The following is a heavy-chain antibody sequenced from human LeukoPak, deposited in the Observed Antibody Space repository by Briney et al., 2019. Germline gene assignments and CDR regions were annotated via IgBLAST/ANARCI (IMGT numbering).Heavy chain of an antibody. Sequence: PSETLSLTCTVSGGSISSYYWSWIRQPPGKGLEWIGYIYYSGSTNYNPSLKSRVTISVDTSKNQFSLKLSSVTAADTAVYYCARRQLWDDAFDIWGQGTMVTVSS. V-gene: IGHV4-59*01. CDR3: ARRQLWDDAFDI. D-gene: IGHD5-18*01. J-gene: IGHJ3*02. CDR2: IYYSGST. CDR1: GGSISSYY.